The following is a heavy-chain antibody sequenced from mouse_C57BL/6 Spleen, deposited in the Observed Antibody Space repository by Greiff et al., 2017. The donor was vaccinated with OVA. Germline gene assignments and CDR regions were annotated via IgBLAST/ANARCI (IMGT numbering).Heavy chain of an antibody. CDR1: GYTFTSYG. D-gene: IGHD1-1*01. Sequence: QVQLQQSGAELARPGASVKLSCKASGYTFTSYGISWVKQRTGQGLEWIGEIYPRSGNTYYNEKFKGKATLTADKSSSTAYMELRSLTSEDSAVYFCNYGSSTWFAYWGQGTLVTVSA. CDR3: NYGSSTWFAY. CDR2: IYPRSGNT. V-gene: IGHV1-81*01. J-gene: IGHJ3*01.